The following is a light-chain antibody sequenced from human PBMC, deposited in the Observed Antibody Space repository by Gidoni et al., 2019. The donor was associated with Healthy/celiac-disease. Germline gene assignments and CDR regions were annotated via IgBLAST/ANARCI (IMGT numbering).Light chain of an antibody. CDR3: QVWDSSSDVV. Sequence: SYVLPQPPSVSVAPGQTARITCGGTNIGSKSVHWYQQKPGQAPVLVVYDDSDRPSGIPERFSGSNSGNTATLTISRVEAGDEADYYCQVWDSSSDVVFGGGTKLTVL. V-gene: IGLV3-21*02. CDR1: NIGSKS. J-gene: IGLJ2*01. CDR2: DDS.